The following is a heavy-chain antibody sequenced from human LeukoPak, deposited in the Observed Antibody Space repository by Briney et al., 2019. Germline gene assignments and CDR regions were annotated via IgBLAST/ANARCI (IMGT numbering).Heavy chain of an antibody. V-gene: IGHV4-59*01. CDR3: ARGRVSSSTWYSTYYYYFYMDV. CDR1: GGSISSYY. CDR2: VDHTGST. D-gene: IGHD1-1*01. J-gene: IGHJ6*03. Sequence: SETLSLTCTVSGGSISSYYWSWIRQPPGKGLEWIGYVDHTGSTNFNPSLNGRVSISRDTTKNLFSLRLRSVPAAGTAVYFCARGRVSSSTWYSTYYYYFYMDVWGKGTTVTVSS.